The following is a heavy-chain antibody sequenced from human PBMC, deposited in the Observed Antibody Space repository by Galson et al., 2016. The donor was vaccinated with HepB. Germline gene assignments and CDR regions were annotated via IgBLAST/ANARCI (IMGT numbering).Heavy chain of an antibody. V-gene: IGHV3-21*01. CDR3: AKSARTGGIDY. J-gene: IGHJ4*02. Sequence: SLRLSCAASGFTLSSFSMNWDRQAPGKGLEWVSSITSRSSHIFYADSVKGRFTVSRDNVKNSLSLQMTSLRADETAVYFCAKSARTGGIDYWGQGTLVTVSS. CDR1: GFTLSSFS. CDR2: ITSRSSHI. D-gene: IGHD2-8*02.